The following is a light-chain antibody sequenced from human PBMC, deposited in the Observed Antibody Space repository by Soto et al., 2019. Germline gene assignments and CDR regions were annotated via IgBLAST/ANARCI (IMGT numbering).Light chain of an antibody. V-gene: IGKV3-20*01. CDR1: QRVSSAY. CDR2: GAS. CDR3: QQYDNWGT. Sequence: EIVLTQSPGTLSLSPGERATLSCRASQRVSSAYLAWYQQKPCQAPRLLMYGASNRATGTPDRFSGSGSGTDFTLTISRLEPEDLAVYYCQQYDNWGTFRPGTTVHIK. J-gene: IGKJ3*01.